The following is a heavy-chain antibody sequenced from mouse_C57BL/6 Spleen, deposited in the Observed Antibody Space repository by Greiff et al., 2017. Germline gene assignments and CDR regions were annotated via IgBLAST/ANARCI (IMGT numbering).Heavy chain of an antibody. D-gene: IGHD3-2*02. J-gene: IGHJ3*01. V-gene: IGHV1-50*01. Sequence: QVQLQQPGAELVKPGASVKLSCKASGYTFTSYWMQWVKQRPGQGLEWIGEIDPSDSYTNYNQKFKGKATLTVDTSSSTAYMPLSSPTSEDSAVXYCARSAAQAPWFAYWGQGTLVTVSA. CDR2: IDPSDSYT. CDR1: GYTFTSYW. CDR3: ARSAAQAPWFAY.